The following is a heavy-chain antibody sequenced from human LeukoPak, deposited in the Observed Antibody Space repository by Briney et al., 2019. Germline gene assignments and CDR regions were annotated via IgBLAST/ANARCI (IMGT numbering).Heavy chain of an antibody. CDR1: GFTFSSYE. Sequence: GGSLRLSCAASGFTFSSYEMNWVRQAPGKGLEWVSYISSSGSTIHYADSVKGRFTISRDNAKNSLYLQMNSLRAEDTAVYYCARGDLLHDYWGRGTLVTVSS. CDR2: ISSSGSTI. V-gene: IGHV3-48*03. J-gene: IGHJ4*02. CDR3: ARGDLLHDY.